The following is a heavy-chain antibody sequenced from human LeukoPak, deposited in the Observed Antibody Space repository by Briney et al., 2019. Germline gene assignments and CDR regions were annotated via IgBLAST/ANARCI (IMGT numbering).Heavy chain of an antibody. CDR1: GYTFTGYY. D-gene: IGHD2-2*01. CDR3: ARDQLGYCSSTSCYRTWFDP. CDR2: IDPNSGGT. V-gene: IGHV1-2*02. J-gene: IGHJ5*02. Sequence: ASVKVSCKASGYTFTGYYTHWVRQAPGQGLEWMGWIDPNSGGTNYAQKFQSRVTMTRDTSISTAYMELSRLRSDDTAVYYCARDQLGYCSSTSCYRTWFDPWGQGTLVTVSS.